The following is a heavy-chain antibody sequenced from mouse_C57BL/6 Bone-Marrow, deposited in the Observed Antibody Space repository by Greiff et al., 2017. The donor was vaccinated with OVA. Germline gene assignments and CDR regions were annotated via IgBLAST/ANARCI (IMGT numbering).Heavy chain of an antibody. Sequence: EVKLMESEGGLVQPGSSMKLSCTASGFTFSDYYMAWVRQVPEKGLEWVANINYDGSSTYYLDSLKSRFIISRDNAKNILYLQMSSLKSEDTATYYCAAYDYDGVPPFAYWGQGTLVTVSA. D-gene: IGHD2-4*01. CDR2: INYDGSST. CDR3: AAYDYDGVPPFAY. CDR1: GFTFSDYY. V-gene: IGHV5-16*01. J-gene: IGHJ3*01.